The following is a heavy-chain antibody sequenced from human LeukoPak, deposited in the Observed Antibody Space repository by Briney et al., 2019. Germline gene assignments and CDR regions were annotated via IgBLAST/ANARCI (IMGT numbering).Heavy chain of an antibody. CDR2: ISYDGSNK. Sequence: PGGSLRLSCAASGFTFSSYAMHWVRQAPGKGLEWVAVISYDGSNKYYADSVKGRFTISRDNSKNTLYLQMNSLRAEDTAVYYCARVLGDPALYYYYGMDVWGQGTTVTVSS. J-gene: IGHJ6*02. CDR1: GFTFSSYA. CDR3: ARVLGDPALYYYYGMDV. V-gene: IGHV3-30*04. D-gene: IGHD2/OR15-2a*01.